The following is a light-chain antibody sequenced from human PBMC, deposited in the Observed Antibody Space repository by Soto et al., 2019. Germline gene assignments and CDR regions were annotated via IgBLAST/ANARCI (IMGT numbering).Light chain of an antibody. CDR1: SSNIGGNS. V-gene: IGLV1-44*01. CDR2: SNH. J-gene: IGLJ2*01. Sequence: VLTQPPSASGAPGQGISISCSGSSSNIGGNSVSWYRQVPGTAPKLLIFSNHQRPSGVPDRFSGSKSGTSASLAISGLQSEDEADYYCSTWDDSLRGLVFGGGTQLTVL. CDR3: STWDDSLRGLV.